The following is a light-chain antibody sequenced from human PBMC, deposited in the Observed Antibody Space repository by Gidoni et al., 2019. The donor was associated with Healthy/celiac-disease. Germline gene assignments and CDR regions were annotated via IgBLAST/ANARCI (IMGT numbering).Light chain of an antibody. Sequence: QSVLPQPPSVSGAPGQRVTISCTGSSSNIGAGYDVHWYQQLPGTAPKLLIYGNSNRHSGVPDRFSGSKSGTSASRAITGRQAEDEADYYCQSYDSSLSGSVVFGGGTKLTVL. V-gene: IGLV1-40*01. J-gene: IGLJ2*01. CDR2: GNS. CDR1: SSNIGAGYD. CDR3: QSYDSSLSGSVV.